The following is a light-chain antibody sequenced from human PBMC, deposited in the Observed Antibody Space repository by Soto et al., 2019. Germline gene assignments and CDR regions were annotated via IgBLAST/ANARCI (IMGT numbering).Light chain of an antibody. CDR1: QSVGSN. Sequence: EKVMTQSPGSLSVSPGERAALSCRASQSVGSNLAWYQRKPGQAPRLLIYGASTRATGIPSRFSGSGSGTEFTLTIRSLQSEDFALYYCQQYHDWPWTFGQGTKVDIK. V-gene: IGKV3-15*01. CDR2: GAS. J-gene: IGKJ1*01. CDR3: QQYHDWPWT.